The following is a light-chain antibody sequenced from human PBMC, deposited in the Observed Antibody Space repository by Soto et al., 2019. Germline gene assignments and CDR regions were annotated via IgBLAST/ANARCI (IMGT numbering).Light chain of an antibody. CDR1: SSDVGGYNY. V-gene: IGLV2-8*01. CDR3: SSYAASNNFYFV. J-gene: IGLJ3*02. Sequence: QSALTQPPSASGSPGQSVTISCTGTSSDVGGYNYVSWYQQYPGRAPKLMIYEVTKRPSGVPDCFSGSKSGNTASLTVSGLQAEHEADYYCSSYAASNNFYFVFGGGTKLTVL. CDR2: EVT.